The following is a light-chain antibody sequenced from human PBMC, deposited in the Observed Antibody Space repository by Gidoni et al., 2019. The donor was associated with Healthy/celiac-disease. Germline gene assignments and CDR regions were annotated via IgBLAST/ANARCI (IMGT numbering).Light chain of an antibody. Sequence: DIQMTQSPSSLSASVGDRVNITCQASQDISNYLNWYQQKPGKAPKLLIYDASNLETGVPSRFSGSGSGTDFPFTISSLQPEDIATYYCQQYDNLLFTFGPGTKVDIK. CDR3: QQYDNLLFT. J-gene: IGKJ3*01. CDR2: DAS. CDR1: QDISNY. V-gene: IGKV1-33*01.